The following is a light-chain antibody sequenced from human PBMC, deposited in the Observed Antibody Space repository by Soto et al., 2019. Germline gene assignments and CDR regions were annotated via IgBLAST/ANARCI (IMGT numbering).Light chain of an antibody. V-gene: IGLV2-14*01. CDR3: NSYRTVSTYV. J-gene: IGLJ1*01. CDR1: SSDIGGYNF. Sequence: QSALTQPASVSGSPGQSITIACTGTSSDIGGYNFVSWYQQHPGKAPKLLIYDVGNRPSAVSNRFSGSKSGNTASLTISGLQAEDEAHYYCNSYRTVSTYVFGTGTKVTVL. CDR2: DVG.